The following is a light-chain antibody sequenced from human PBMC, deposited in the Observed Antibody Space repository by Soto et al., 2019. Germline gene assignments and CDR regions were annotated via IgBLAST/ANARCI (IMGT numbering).Light chain of an antibody. J-gene: IGLJ1*01. Sequence: QSALTQPASVSGSPGQSITISCTGSSSDIGAFNYVAWYQQHPGKAPKLIIHGVTNRPSGVSSRFSGSKSDYTASLTISGPQAEDEADYYSSSYKTASFSVFGAVTKATVL. V-gene: IGLV2-14*01. CDR1: SSDIGAFNY. CDR2: GVT. CDR3: SSYKTASFSV.